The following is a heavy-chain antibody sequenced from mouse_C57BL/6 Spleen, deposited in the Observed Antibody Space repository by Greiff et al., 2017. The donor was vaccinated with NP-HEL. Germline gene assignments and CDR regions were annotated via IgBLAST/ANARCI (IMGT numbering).Heavy chain of an antibody. CDR1: GYTFTDYN. V-gene: IGHV1-22*01. CDR2: INPNNGGT. D-gene: IGHD2-1*01. Sequence: DVKLQESGPELVKPGASVKMSCKASGYTFTDYNMHWVKQSHGKSLEWIGYINPNNGGTSYNQKFKGKATLTVNKSSSTAYMELRSLTSEDSAVYYCARMDGTFYFDYWGQGTTLTVSS. J-gene: IGHJ2*01. CDR3: ARMDGTFYFDY.